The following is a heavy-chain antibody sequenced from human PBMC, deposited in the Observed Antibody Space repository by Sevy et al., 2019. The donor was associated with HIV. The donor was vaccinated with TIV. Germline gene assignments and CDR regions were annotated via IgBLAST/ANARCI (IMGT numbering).Heavy chain of an antibody. CDR3: AKGDEPAADYADYVPNAFDI. CDR1: GFTFRSYA. Sequence: GGSLRLSCAVSGFTFRSYAMSWVRQAPGKGLEWVSSISGPGALTYYAESVKGRFTISRDNSKNTRFLQMNGLGAEDTAFYYCAKGDEPAADYADYVPNAFDIWGQGTMVTVSS. V-gene: IGHV3-23*01. J-gene: IGHJ3*02. D-gene: IGHD4-17*01. CDR2: ISGPGALT.